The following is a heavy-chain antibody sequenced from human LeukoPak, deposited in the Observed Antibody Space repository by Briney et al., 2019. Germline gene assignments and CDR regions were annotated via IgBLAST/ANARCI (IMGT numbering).Heavy chain of an antibody. V-gene: IGHV1-8*01. CDR3: ARGGAGTYYKRDGWFDP. Sequence: ASVKVSCKASGYTFNSYDINWVRQATGQGLEWMGWMNSNTGNTGYGERFQGGVTMTRDNSISTAYMELNSLTSEDTAVYYCARGGAGTYYKRDGWFDPWGQGTVVTVSS. CDR1: GYTFNSYD. J-gene: IGHJ5*02. D-gene: IGHD3-10*01. CDR2: MNSNTGNT.